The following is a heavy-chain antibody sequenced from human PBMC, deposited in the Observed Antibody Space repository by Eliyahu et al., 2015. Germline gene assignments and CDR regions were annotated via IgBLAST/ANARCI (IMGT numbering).Heavy chain of an antibody. Sequence: EVQLVESGGGLVQPGGSLRLSCAASGFTFSSYXXXWVRQAPGKGLEWVSAISGSGGSTYYADSVKGRFTISRDNSKNTLYLQMNSLRAEDTAVYYCAILDSSGYLPMHSGAQENAFDIWGQGTMVTVSS. J-gene: IGHJ3*02. CDR3: AILDSSGYLPMHSGAQENAFDI. V-gene: IGHV3-23*04. CDR2: ISGSGGST. CDR1: GFTFSSYX. D-gene: IGHD3-22*01.